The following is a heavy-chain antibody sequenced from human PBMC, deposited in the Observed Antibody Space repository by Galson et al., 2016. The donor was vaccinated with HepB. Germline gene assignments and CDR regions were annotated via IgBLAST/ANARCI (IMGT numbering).Heavy chain of an antibody. CDR3: ARYSNSWAPFDY. V-gene: IGHV3-23*01. Sequence: SLRLSCAASGFTFSNYAMPWVRQAPGKGLEWVSGISGSGANTHYANAVKGRFTISRGNSNNTLYLQVNSLRAEDTALYFCARYSNSWAPFDYWGQGRLVTVSS. D-gene: IGHD6-13*01. CDR1: GFTFSNYA. J-gene: IGHJ4*02. CDR2: ISGSGANT.